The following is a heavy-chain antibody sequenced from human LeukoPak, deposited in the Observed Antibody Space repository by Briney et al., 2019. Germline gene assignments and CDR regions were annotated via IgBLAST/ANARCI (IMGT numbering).Heavy chain of an antibody. Sequence: SETLSLTCAVYGGSFSGYYWSWIRQPPGKGLEWIGETNHSGSTNYNPSLKSRVTISVDTSKNQFSLKLSSVTAADTAVYYCARVSLGNWFDPWGQGTLVTVSS. CDR1: GGSFSGYY. V-gene: IGHV4-34*01. CDR3: ARVSLGNWFDP. D-gene: IGHD7-27*01. J-gene: IGHJ5*02. CDR2: TNHSGST.